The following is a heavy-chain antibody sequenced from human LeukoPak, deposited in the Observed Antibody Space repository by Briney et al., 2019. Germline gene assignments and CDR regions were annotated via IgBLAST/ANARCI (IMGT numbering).Heavy chain of an antibody. CDR1: GFTFSSYE. J-gene: IGHJ4*02. D-gene: IGHD6-13*01. CDR3: ARGRAGIAAAGFDY. CDR2: ITSSGSTR. Sequence: GGSLRLSCAASGFTFSSYEMKWGRQAPGKGLEGVSYITSSGSTRYYGDSMKGRFTISRDNAKNSLYLQMNSLRAEDTAVYYCARGRAGIAAAGFDYWGQGTLVTVSS. V-gene: IGHV3-48*03.